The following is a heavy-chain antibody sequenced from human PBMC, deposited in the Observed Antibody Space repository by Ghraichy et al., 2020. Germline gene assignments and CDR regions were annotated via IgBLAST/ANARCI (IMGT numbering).Heavy chain of an antibody. J-gene: IGHJ4*02. CDR3: ARDGAGYSSTWSDY. Sequence: GGSLRLSCAASGFTFSSYWMNWVRQAPGKGLEWVAKMNQDGSEKYYVDSVKGRFTISRDNAKNSVYLQMDSLRAEDTAVYYCARDGAGYSSTWSDYWGQGTLVTVSS. V-gene: IGHV3-7*03. CDR1: GFTFSSYW. D-gene: IGHD6-13*01. CDR2: MNQDGSEK.